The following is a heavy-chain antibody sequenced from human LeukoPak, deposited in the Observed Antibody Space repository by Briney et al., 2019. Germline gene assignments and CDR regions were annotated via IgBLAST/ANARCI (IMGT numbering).Heavy chain of an antibody. D-gene: IGHD6-13*01. Sequence: GASLKISCKGFGYSFTSYWIGWVRQLPGKGLEWMGIIYPGDSDTRYSPSFQGQVTISADKSISTAYLQWSSLKASDTAMYYCARHAGIAEDDWFDPWGQGTLVTVSS. J-gene: IGHJ5*02. CDR1: GYSFTSYW. V-gene: IGHV5-51*01. CDR3: ARHAGIAEDDWFDP. CDR2: IYPGDSDT.